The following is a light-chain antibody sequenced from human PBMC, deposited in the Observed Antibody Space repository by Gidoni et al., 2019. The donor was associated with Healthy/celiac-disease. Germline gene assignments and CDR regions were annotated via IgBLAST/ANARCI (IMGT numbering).Light chain of an antibody. CDR2: GKN. CDR1: SLRSYY. CDR3: NSRDSSGNHHYV. V-gene: IGLV3-19*01. J-gene: IGLJ1*01. Sequence: SSELTQDPAVSVALGQTVRITCQGDSLRSYYASWYQQKPGQAPVLVIHGKNNRPPGIPDRFSGSSSGNTASLTITGAQAEDEADYYCNSRDSSGNHHYVFGTGTKVTVL.